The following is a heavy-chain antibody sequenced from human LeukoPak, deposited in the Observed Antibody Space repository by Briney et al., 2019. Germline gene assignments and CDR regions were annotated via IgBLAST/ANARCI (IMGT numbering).Heavy chain of an antibody. V-gene: IGHV3-73*01. J-gene: IGHJ6*02. CDR2: IRSKANSYAT. CDR1: GFTFSGSA. D-gene: IGHD4-17*01. CDR3: TRHGGYGDYYHYYGMDV. Sequence: GGSLRLSCAASGFTFSGSAMHWVRQASGKGLEWVGRIRSKANSYATAYAASVKGRFTISRDDSKNTAYLQMNSLKTEDTAVYYCTRHGGYGDYYHYYGMDVWGQGTTVTVSS.